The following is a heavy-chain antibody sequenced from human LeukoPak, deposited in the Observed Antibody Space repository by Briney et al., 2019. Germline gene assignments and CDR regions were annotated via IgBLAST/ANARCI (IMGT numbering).Heavy chain of an antibody. V-gene: IGHV3-30*04. D-gene: IGHD2-15*01. J-gene: IGHJ3*02. CDR2: ISYDGSNK. CDR1: GFTFSSYA. Sequence: GGSLRLSCAASGFTFSSYAMHWVRQAPGKGLEWVAVISYDGSNKYYADSVKGRFTISRDNSKNTLYLQMNSLRAEDTAVYYCAREAAATVPDAFDIWGQGSMVTVSS. CDR3: AREAAATVPDAFDI.